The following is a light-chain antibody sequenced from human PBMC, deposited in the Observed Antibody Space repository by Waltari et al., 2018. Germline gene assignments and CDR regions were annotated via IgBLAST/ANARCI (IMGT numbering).Light chain of an antibody. Sequence: EIVLTQSPGTLSLSPGERVTLSCRASQSVSRALAWYQQKPGQAPRLLIYTSSNRATGIPDRFSGSGSWTDFSLTISRLEPEDFAVYYCQHYVSLPATFGQGTRVEIK. J-gene: IGKJ1*01. V-gene: IGKV3-20*01. CDR2: TSS. CDR3: QHYVSLPAT. CDR1: QSVSRA.